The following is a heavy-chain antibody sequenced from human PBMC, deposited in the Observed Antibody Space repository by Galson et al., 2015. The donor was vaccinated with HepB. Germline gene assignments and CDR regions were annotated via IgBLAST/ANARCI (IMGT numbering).Heavy chain of an antibody. V-gene: IGHV3-7*01. D-gene: IGHD6-13*01. CDR3: ARGPDNNIAAAGIPLDY. J-gene: IGHJ4*02. CDR2: IKQDGSEK. CDR1: GFTFSSYW. Sequence: SLRLSCAASGFTFSSYWMNWVRQAPEKGLEWVANIKQDGSEKYYVDSLKGRFSISRDNARNSLYLQMNSLRTEDTAVYYCARGPDNNIAAAGIPLDYWGQGTLVTVSS.